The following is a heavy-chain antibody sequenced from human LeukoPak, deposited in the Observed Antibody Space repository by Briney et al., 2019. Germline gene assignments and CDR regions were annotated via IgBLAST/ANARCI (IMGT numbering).Heavy chain of an antibody. CDR2: MYHSGST. Sequence: SETLSLTCTVSGYSISSGYYWGWIRQPPGKGLEWIGSMYHSGSTYYNPSLKSRVTISVDTSKNQFSLWLSSVTAADTAMYYCARDRYYYGSRGRYMDVWGKGTTVTISS. J-gene: IGHJ6*03. V-gene: IGHV4-38-2*02. CDR3: ARDRYYYGSRGRYMDV. D-gene: IGHD3-10*01. CDR1: GYSISSGYY.